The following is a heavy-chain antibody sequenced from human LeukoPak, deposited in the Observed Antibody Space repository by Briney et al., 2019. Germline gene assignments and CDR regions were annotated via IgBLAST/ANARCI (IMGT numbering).Heavy chain of an antibody. CDR1: GYTFTSYA. Sequence: ASVNVSCKASGYTFTSYAMHWVRQAPGQRLEWMRWINAGNGNTKYSQKFQGRVTITRDTSASTAYMELSSLRSEDTAVYYCARGYYDSSGSLDYWGQGTLVTVSS. D-gene: IGHD3-22*01. CDR3: ARGYYDSSGSLDY. V-gene: IGHV1-3*01. J-gene: IGHJ4*02. CDR2: INAGNGNT.